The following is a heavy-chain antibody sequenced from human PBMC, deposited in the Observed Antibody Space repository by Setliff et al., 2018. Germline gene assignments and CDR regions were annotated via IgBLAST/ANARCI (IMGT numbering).Heavy chain of an antibody. V-gene: IGHV1-69*05. CDR3: ARERGDIVSTTSYYYYMDV. J-gene: IGHJ6*03. D-gene: IGHD5-12*01. CDR2: TIPMFGTT. CDR1: GGTFSSYG. Sequence: SVKVSCKASGGTFSSYGISWVRQAPGQGLEWMGGTIPMFGTTNYARKFQGRVTIITDESTSTAYMQMSSLRSEDTAVYYCARERGDIVSTTSYYYYMDVWGKGTTVTVSS.